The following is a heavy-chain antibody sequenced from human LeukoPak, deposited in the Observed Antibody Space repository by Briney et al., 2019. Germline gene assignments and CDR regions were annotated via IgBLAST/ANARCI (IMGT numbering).Heavy chain of an antibody. CDR2: ISAYNGNT. J-gene: IGHJ5*02. CDR3: ARDGANCSSTSCYWYNWFDP. V-gene: IGHV1-18*04. CDR1: GYTFTSYG. Sequence: ASVRVSCKASGYTFTSYGISGVRQAPGQGLEWMGWISAYNGNTNYAKKLQGRVTMTTDTSTSTAYMELRSLRSDDTAVYYCARDGANCSSTSCYWYNWFDPWGQGTLVTVSS. D-gene: IGHD2-2*01.